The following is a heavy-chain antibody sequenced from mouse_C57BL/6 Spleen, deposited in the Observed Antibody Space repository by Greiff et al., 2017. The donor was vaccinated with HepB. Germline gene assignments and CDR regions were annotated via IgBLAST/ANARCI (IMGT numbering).Heavy chain of an antibody. CDR3: TRSPQVEGYWYFDV. D-gene: IGHD3-2*02. J-gene: IGHJ1*03. CDR2: IDPGTGGT. CDR1: GYTFTDYE. V-gene: IGHV1-15*01. Sequence: QVQLQQSGAELVRPGASVTLSCKASGYTFTDYEMHWVKQTPVHGLEWIGAIDPGTGGTAYNQKFKGKAILTADKSSSTAYMELRSLTSEDSAVYYCTRSPQVEGYWYFDVWGTGTTVTVSS.